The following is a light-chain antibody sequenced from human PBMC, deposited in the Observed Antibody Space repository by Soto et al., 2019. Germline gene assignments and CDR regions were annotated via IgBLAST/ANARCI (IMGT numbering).Light chain of an antibody. V-gene: IGKV1-27*01. CDR2: SAS. CDR1: QDISNY. CDR3: QKYNSALT. J-gene: IGKJ5*01. Sequence: DIQMTQSPSSLSASVGDRVTITCRASQDISNYLAWYQQRPGKLPNLLIYSASTLQSGVPSRFSGSGSGTHFTLTISSLQPEDVATYYCQKYNSALTFGQGTRL.